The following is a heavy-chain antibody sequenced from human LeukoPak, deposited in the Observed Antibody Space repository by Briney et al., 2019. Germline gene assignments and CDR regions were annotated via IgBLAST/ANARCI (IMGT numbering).Heavy chain of an antibody. J-gene: IGHJ4*02. CDR1: GFTFSSYA. D-gene: IGHD2-2*01. CDR2: ISGSGGST. V-gene: IGHV3-23*01. Sequence: GGSLRLSCAASGFTFSSYAMSWVRQAPGKGLEWVSAISGSGGSTYYADSVKGRFTISRDNSKNTLYLQMNSLRAEDTAVYYCATSWDRSAAGSVDYWGQGTLVTVSS. CDR3: ATSWDRSAAGSVDY.